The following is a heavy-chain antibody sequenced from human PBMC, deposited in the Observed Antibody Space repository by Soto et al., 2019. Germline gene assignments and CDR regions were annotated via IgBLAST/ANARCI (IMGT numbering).Heavy chain of an antibody. CDR2: ISGHNGNT. CDR1: GYTFTNHG. V-gene: IGHV1-18*01. Sequence: ASVKVSCKASGYTFTNHGISWVRQAPGQGLEWLGWISGHNGNTKYAQRLQGRVTMTTDTSTSTAYMELRSLKSDDTAVYYCAREIYPLAYYFDYWGQGTLVNVS. CDR3: AREIYPLAYYFDY. J-gene: IGHJ4*02.